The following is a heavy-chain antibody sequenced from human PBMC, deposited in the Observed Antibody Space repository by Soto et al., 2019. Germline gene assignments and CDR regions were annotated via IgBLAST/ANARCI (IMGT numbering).Heavy chain of an antibody. CDR2: ISYDGSNK. D-gene: IGHD2-15*01. CDR3: ARRIILRTWFAR. Sequence: GGSLRLSCAASGFTFSSYAMHWVRQAPGKGLEWVAVISYDGSNKYYADSVKGRFTISRDNSKNTLYLQMNSLRAEDTAVYYCARRIILRTWFARWGQGP. CDR1: GFTFSSYA. J-gene: IGHJ5*02. V-gene: IGHV3-30-3*01.